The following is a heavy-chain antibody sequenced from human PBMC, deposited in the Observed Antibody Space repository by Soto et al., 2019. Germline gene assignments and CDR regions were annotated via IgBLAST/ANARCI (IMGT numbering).Heavy chain of an antibody. CDR1: GDSFSCISNHY. J-gene: IGHJ6*02. CDR3: TTKGFGFLHVLVDA. CDR2: ISYSGHT. V-gene: IGHV4-59*08. D-gene: IGHD3-10*01. Sequence: SETLSLSCTVTGDSFSCISNHYCSWIRQPPGKGLEWLGYISYSGHTSYNPSLKSRLFISVDTSKNQVSLNLASVTAADTAGYYCTTKGFGFLHVLVDALVQWTTVT.